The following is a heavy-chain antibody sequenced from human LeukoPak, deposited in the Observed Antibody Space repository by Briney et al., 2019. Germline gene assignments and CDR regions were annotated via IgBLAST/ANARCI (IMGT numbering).Heavy chain of an antibody. V-gene: IGHV1-69*04. Sequence: ASVKVSCKASGGTFSSYAISWVRQAPGQGLEWMGRIIPILGIANYAQKFQGRVAITADKSTSTAYMELSSLRSEDTAVYYCASRPYSSSWYSNIDYYGMDVWGQGTTVTVSS. D-gene: IGHD6-13*01. CDR1: GGTFSSYA. CDR3: ASRPYSSSWYSNIDYYGMDV. CDR2: IIPILGIA. J-gene: IGHJ6*02.